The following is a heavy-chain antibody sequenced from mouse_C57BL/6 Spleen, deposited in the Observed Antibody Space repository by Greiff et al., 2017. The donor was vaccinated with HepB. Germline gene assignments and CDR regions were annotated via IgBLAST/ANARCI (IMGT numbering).Heavy chain of an antibody. CDR2: ISYDGSN. V-gene: IGHV3-6*01. J-gene: IGHJ2*01. Sequence: DVQLQESGPGLVKPSQSLSLTCSVTGYSITSGYYWNWIRQFPGNKLEWMGYISYDGSNNYNPSLKNRISITRDTSKNQYFLKLNSVTTEDTATYYCARTSSGPLDYWGQGTTLTVSS. CDR3: ARTSSGPLDY. D-gene: IGHD3-2*02. CDR1: GYSITSGYY.